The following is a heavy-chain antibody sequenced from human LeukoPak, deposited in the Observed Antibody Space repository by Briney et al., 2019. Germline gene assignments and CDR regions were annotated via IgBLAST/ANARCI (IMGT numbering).Heavy chain of an antibody. CDR1: GFTFSSYA. CDR2: ISYDGSNK. Sequence: PGGSLRLSCAASGFTFSSYAMHWVRQAPGKGLEWVAVISYDGSNKYYADSVKGRFTISRDNSKNTLYLQMNSLRAEDTAVYYYARDYYGGNSYYFDYWGQGTLVTVSS. V-gene: IGHV3-30*01. J-gene: IGHJ4*02. CDR3: ARDYYGGNSYYFDY. D-gene: IGHD4-23*01.